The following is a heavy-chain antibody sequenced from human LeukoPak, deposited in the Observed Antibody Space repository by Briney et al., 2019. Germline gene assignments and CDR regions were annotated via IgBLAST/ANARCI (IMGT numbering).Heavy chain of an antibody. V-gene: IGHV4-39*07. CDR1: GGSISSSGYY. CDR3: ARDHNYAFDY. J-gene: IGHJ4*02. Sequence: SETLSLTCTVSGGSISSSGYYWGWIRQPPGKGLEWIGSMYYSGSTYYNPSLKSRVTISVGTSKNQFSLKLSSVTAADTAVYYCARDHNYAFDYWGQGTLVTVSS. CDR2: MYYSGST. D-gene: IGHD4-11*01.